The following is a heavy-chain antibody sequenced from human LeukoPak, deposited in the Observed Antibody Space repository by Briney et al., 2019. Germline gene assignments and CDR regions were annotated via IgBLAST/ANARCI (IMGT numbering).Heavy chain of an antibody. CDR2: ISAYNGNT. Sequence: GASVKVSCKVSGYTFTSYGISWVRQAPGQGLEWMGWISAYNGNTNYAQKLQGRVTMTTDTSTSTAYMELRSLRSDDTAVYYCARGTSGSYPNWFDPWGQGTLVTVSS. CDR3: ARGTSGSYPNWFDP. V-gene: IGHV1-18*01. CDR1: GYTFTSYG. J-gene: IGHJ5*02. D-gene: IGHD1-26*01.